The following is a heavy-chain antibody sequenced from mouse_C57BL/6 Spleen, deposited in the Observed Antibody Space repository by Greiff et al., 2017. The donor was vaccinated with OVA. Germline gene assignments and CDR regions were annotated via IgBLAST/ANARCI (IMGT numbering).Heavy chain of an antibody. J-gene: IGHJ2*01. V-gene: IGHV5-6*01. CDR3: ARQTGPLDY. CDR1: GFTFSSYG. Sequence: EVHLVESGGDLVKPGGSLKLSCAASGFTFSSYGMSWVRQTPDKRLEWVATISSGGSYTYYPDSVKGRFTISRDNAKNTLYLQMSSLKSEDTAMYYCARQTGPLDYWGQGTTLTVSS. CDR2: ISSGGSYT.